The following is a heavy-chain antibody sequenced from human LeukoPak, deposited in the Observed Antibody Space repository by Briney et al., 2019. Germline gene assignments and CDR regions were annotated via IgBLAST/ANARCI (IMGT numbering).Heavy chain of an antibody. Sequence: SVKVSCKASGGTFSSFAISWVRQAPGQGPEWMGGLIPILGTPNYAQKFQGRVTITADESTNTAHMELSSLRSEDTAVYYCARTTTDYDFWSGSWFDPWGQGTLVTVSS. D-gene: IGHD3-3*01. V-gene: IGHV1-69*01. CDR1: GGTFSSFA. J-gene: IGHJ5*02. CDR2: LIPILGTP. CDR3: ARTTTDYDFWSGSWFDP.